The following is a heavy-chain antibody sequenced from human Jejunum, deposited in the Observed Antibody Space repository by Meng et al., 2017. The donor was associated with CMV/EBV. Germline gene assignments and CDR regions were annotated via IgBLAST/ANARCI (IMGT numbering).Heavy chain of an antibody. J-gene: IGHJ3*02. Sequence: IFSRFGMHWVRQAPGKGLEWVTFISDDGSRKYYADSVKGRFTISRDNSKNTLYLQMNSLRAEDTAVYYCARRKYDSGDYYHHAFDIWGQGTLVTVSS. CDR1: IFSRFG. V-gene: IGHV3-30*14. CDR3: ARRKYDSGDYYHHAFDI. CDR2: ISDDGSRK. D-gene: IGHD3-22*01.